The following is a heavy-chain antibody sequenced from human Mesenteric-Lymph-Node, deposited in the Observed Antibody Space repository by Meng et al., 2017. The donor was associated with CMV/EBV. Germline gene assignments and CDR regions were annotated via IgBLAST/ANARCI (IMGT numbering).Heavy chain of an antibody. V-gene: IGHV3-66*02. CDR1: GFTFSSYA. J-gene: IGHJ3*02. Sequence: GESLKISCAASGFTFSSYAMSWVRQAPGKGLEWVSVIYSGGSTYYADSVKGRFTISRDNSKNTLYLQMNSLRAEDTAVYYCASARGSQLEGGAFDIWGQGTMVTVSS. CDR2: IYSGGST. CDR3: ASARGSQLEGGAFDI. D-gene: IGHD1-1*01.